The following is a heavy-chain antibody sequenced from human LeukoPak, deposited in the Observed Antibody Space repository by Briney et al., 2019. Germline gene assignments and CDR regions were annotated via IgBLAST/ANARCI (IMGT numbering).Heavy chain of an antibody. CDR3: ARVARAPFNWFDP. J-gene: IGHJ5*02. Sequence: SETLSLTCAVSGGSISSGGYSWSWIRQPPGKGLEWIGYIYHSGSTYYNPSLKSRVTISVDRSKNQFSLKLSSVTAADTAVYYCARVARAPFNWFDPWGQGTLVTVSS. V-gene: IGHV4-30-2*01. CDR2: IYHSGST. CDR1: GGSISSGGYS.